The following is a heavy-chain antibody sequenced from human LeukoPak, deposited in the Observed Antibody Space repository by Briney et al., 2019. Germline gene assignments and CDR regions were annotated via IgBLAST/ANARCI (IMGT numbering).Heavy chain of an antibody. D-gene: IGHD6-6*01. J-gene: IGHJ4*02. Sequence: GGSLRLSCAASGFTFSNYWMHWVRQVPGKGLVWVSRINSDGSTTAYADSVKGRFTISRDNAKNTLYLQMNSLRAEDTAVYYCAKSLSIAARPIFDYWGQGTLVTVSS. CDR3: AKSLSIAARPIFDY. V-gene: IGHV3-74*01. CDR1: GFTFSNYW. CDR2: INSDGSTT.